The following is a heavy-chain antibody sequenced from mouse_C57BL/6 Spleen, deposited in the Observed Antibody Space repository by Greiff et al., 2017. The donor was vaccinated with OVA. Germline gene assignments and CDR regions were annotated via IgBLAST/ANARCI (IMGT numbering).Heavy chain of an antibody. CDR2: IDPSDSYT. J-gene: IGHJ2*01. Sequence: QVQLQQPGAELVMPGASVKLSCKASGYTFTSYWMHWVKQRPGQGLEWIGEIDPSDSYTNYNQKFKGKSTLTVDKSSSTAYMQLSSLTSEDSAVYYCALAYVAGEYFDYWGQGTTLTVSS. CDR1: GYTFTSYW. V-gene: IGHV1-69*01. D-gene: IGHD1-1*01. CDR3: ALAYVAGEYFDY.